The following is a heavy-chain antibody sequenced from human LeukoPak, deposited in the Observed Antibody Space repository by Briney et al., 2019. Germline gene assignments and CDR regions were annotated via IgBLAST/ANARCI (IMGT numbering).Heavy chain of an antibody. D-gene: IGHD6-19*01. CDR1: GYTFTDYY. CDR2: IHPNSGVT. CDR3: AREGIWQWLDYLDY. Sequence: ASVKVSCKASGYTFTDYYVHWVRQAPGQGLEWMGWIHPNSGVTNYAQKFQGRVTMTRDTSISTAYMELSRLRSDDTAVYYCAREGIWQWLDYLDYWGQGTLVTVSS. V-gene: IGHV1-2*02. J-gene: IGHJ4*02.